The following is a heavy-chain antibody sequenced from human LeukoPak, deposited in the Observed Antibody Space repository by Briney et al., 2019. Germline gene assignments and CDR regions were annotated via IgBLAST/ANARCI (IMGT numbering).Heavy chain of an antibody. J-gene: IGHJ6*02. CDR1: GYTFTGYF. V-gene: IGHV1-46*01. D-gene: IGHD6-19*01. Sequence: ASVTVSCKASGYTFTGYFMNWVRQAPGQGLEWMGLINPSAGTTTYAQKFQGRVTVTRDTSTSTVYMDLSSLKSEDTAVYYCARGKSSVWPVGLCMDVWGQGTTVTVSS. CDR3: ARGKSSVWPVGLCMDV. CDR2: INPSAGTT.